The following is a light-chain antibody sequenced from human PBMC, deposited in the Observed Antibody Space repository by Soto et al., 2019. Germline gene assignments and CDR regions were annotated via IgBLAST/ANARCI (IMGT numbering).Light chain of an antibody. CDR3: SSYTSSSTLPYV. CDR2: EVS. CDR1: SSDVGGYNY. V-gene: IGLV2-14*01. Sequence: QSVLTQPASVSGSPGQSITISCTGTSSDVGGYNYVSWYQQHPGNAPKLMIFEVSNRPSGVSIRFSGSKSGNTASLTISGLQAEDEADYYCSSYTSSSTLPYVFGTGTKVTVL. J-gene: IGLJ1*01.